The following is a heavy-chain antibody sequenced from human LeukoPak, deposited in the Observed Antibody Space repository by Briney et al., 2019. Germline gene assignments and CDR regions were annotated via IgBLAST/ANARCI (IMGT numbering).Heavy chain of an antibody. CDR2: INPNSGGT. CDR3: AIGVPFVVGGYYDFWSGYLDY. CDR1: GYTFIDFY. D-gene: IGHD3-3*01. V-gene: IGHV1-2*02. J-gene: IGHJ4*02. Sequence: ASVKVSCKASGYTFIDFYIHWVRQAPGQGPEWMGWINPNSGGTKYAQKFQGRVTMTRDTSISTAYMELSRLRSDDTAVYYCAIGVPFVVGGYYDFWSGYLDYWGQGTLVTVSS.